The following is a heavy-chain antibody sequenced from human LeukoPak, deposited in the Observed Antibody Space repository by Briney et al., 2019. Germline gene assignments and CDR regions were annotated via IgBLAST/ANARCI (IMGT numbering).Heavy chain of an antibody. Sequence: HPGGSLRLSCAASGFTFSSYAMSWVRQAPGKGLEWVSSIGGSGGSTYYADSVKGRFTISRDNSKNTLYLQMNSLRAEDTAVYYCAKNRGSSITSCFDYWGQGTLVTVSS. J-gene: IGHJ4*02. V-gene: IGHV3-23*01. D-gene: IGHD2-2*01. CDR3: AKNRGSSITSCFDY. CDR2: IGGSGGST. CDR1: GFTFSSYA.